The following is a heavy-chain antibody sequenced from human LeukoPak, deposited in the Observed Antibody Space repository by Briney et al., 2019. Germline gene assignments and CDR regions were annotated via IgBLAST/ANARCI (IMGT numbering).Heavy chain of an antibody. CDR3: ARSVRGILYYFDY. V-gene: IGHV4-38-2*01. CDR1: GYSISSGYY. D-gene: IGHD2/OR15-2a*01. J-gene: IGHJ4*02. Sequence: PSETLSLTCAVSGYSISSGYYWGWIRQPPGKGLEWIGSIYHSGSTYYNPSLKSRVTISVDTSKNQFSLKLSSVTAADTAVYYCARSVRGILYYFDYWGQGTLVTVSS. CDR2: IYHSGST.